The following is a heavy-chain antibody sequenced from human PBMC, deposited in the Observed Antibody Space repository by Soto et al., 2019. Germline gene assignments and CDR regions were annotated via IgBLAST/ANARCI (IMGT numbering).Heavy chain of an antibody. CDR2: IYSGGST. CDR1: GFTVSSNS. CDR3: ARGEGATDGYSDY. J-gene: IGHJ4*02. Sequence: EVQLVESGGGLVQPGGSLRLSCAASGFTVSSNSMSWVRQAPGKGLEWVSVIYSGGSTYYADSVKGRFTISRHNSKNTLYLQMNSLRAEDTAVYYCARGEGATDGYSDYWGQGTLVTVSS. V-gene: IGHV3-53*04. D-gene: IGHD1-26*01.